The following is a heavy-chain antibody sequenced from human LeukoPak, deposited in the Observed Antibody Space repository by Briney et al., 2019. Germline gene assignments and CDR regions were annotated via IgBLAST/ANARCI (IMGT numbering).Heavy chain of an antibody. D-gene: IGHD3-10*01. J-gene: IGHJ4*02. CDR3: ARLRVWFGEWSKFDY. CDR2: INPNSGGT. CDR1: GYTFIGYY. V-gene: IGHV1-2*02. Sequence: ASVKVSCKASGYTFIGYYIHWVRQAPGQGLEWMGWINPNSGGTNYAQKFQGRVTMTRDKSISTAYLQWSSLKASDTAMYYCARLRVWFGEWSKFDYWGQGTLVTVSS.